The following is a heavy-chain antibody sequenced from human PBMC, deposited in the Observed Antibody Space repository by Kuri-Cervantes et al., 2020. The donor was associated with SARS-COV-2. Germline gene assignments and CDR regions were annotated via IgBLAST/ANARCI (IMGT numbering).Heavy chain of an antibody. D-gene: IGHD7-27*01. CDR1: GFTVSSNY. J-gene: IGHJ3*02. CDR2: IYSGGST. V-gene: IGHV3-66*02. CDR3: AREGLGMGAFDI. Sequence: GESLKISCAASGFTVSSNYMSWVRQAPGKGLEWVSVIYSGGSTYYADSVKGRFTISRDNSKNTLYLQMNSLRAEDTAVYYCAREGLGMGAFDIWGQGTMVTVSS.